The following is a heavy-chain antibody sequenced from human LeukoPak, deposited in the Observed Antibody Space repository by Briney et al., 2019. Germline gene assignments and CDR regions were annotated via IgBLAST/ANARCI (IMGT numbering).Heavy chain of an antibody. CDR2: ISGSGSST. CDR3: AKDRIASPPQGRFDP. CDR1: GFTFTSYT. D-gene: IGHD6-6*01. V-gene: IGHV3-23*01. J-gene: IGHJ5*02. Sequence: GGSLRLSCAASGFTFTSYTMTWVRQAPGEGLEWVSAISGSGSSTYYADSLKGRFTTSRDNSQNTLYLQMNSLGAEDTAIYYCAKDRIASPPQGRFDPWGQGTLVTVSS.